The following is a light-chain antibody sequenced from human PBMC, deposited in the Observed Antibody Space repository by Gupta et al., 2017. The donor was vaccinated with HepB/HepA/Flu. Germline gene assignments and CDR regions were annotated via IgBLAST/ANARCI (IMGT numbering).Light chain of an antibody. J-gene: IGLJ2*01. CDR1: NIGSKS. Sequence: SYVLTQPPSVSVAPGKTGRITCGGNNIGSKSVHWYQQKPGQAPVLVIYYDSDRPSGIPERFSGSNSGNTATLTIIRVEAGDEADYYCQVWDSSSDHVVFGGGTKLTVL. CDR3: QVWDSSSDHVV. V-gene: IGLV3-21*04. CDR2: YDS.